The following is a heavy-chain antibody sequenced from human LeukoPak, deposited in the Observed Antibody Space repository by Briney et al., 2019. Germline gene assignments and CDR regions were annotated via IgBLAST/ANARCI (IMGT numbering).Heavy chain of an antibody. D-gene: IGHD1-7*01. CDR3: ARDVKLELRRGYYYYMDV. Sequence: ASVKVSCKASGYTFTGYYMHWVRQAPGQGLEWMGWISAYNGNTNYAQKLQGRVTMTTDTSTSTAYMELRSLRSDDTAVYYCARDVKLELRRGYYYYMDVWGKGTTVTVSS. CDR2: ISAYNGNT. V-gene: IGHV1-18*04. J-gene: IGHJ6*03. CDR1: GYTFTGYY.